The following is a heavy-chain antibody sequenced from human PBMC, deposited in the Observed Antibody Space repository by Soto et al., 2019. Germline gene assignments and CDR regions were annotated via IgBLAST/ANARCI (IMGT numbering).Heavy chain of an antibody. J-gene: IGHJ6*01. D-gene: IGHD6-13*01. CDR3: ARTEIEASGTMYGMDV. V-gene: IGHV3-48*02. CDR2: ISLSSSTI. CDR1: GFTFSKYI. Sequence: WGALIVSCEGSGFTFSKYILNLVRQAPGKGLERISSISLSSSTIYYADSANGRFTISIDNAKNSLSLEMNSLRDEDTAVYYCARTEIEASGTMYGMDVWGQGTTVTVSS.